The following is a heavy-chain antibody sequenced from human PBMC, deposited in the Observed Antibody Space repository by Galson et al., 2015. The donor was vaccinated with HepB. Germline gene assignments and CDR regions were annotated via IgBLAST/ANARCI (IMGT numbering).Heavy chain of an antibody. CDR2: ITANSDTT. J-gene: IGHJ4*02. V-gene: IGHV3-23*01. CDR3: ATGQQLGL. Sequence: SLRLPCAASGITFSIYAMSWVRQAPGKGLEWVSKITANSDTTHYVDSVKGRFTVFRDNSKKTLYLQMDSLRAEDTALYYCATGQQLGLWGRGTLVTVSS. CDR1: GITFSIYA. D-gene: IGHD6-13*01.